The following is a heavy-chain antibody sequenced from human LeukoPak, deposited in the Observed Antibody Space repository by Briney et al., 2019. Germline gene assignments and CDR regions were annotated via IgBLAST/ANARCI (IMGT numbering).Heavy chain of an antibody. CDR3: AKGPSRVTEQNFGDAFDI. V-gene: IGHV3-30*02. Sequence: TGGSLRLSCAASGFTFSSYGMHWVRQAPGKGPEWVAFIRYDGSNKYYADSVKGRFTISRDNSKNTLYLQMNSLRAEDTAVYYCAKGPSRVTEQNFGDAFDIWGQGTMVTVSS. CDR1: GFTFSSYG. CDR2: IRYDGSNK. J-gene: IGHJ3*02. D-gene: IGHD2-21*02.